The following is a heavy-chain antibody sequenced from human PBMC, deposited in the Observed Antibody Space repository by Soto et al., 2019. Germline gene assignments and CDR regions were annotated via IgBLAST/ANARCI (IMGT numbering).Heavy chain of an antibody. CDR3: ARDHWTIEGSWFDP. J-gene: IGHJ5*02. CDR1: GFTFSSYS. D-gene: IGHD1-1*01. Sequence: GGSLRLSCAASGFTFSSYSMNWVRLAPGKGLEWVSSISSSSSYIYYADSVKGRFTISRGKAKNSLYLQMNSLRAEDTAVYYCARDHWTIEGSWFDPWGQGTMVTVSS. V-gene: IGHV3-21*01. CDR2: ISSSSSYI.